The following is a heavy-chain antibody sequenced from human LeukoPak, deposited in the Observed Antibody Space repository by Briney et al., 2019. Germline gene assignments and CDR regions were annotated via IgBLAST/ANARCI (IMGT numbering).Heavy chain of an antibody. V-gene: IGHV4-39*01. CDR1: GGSIRSGAYS. Sequence: SETLSLTCTVSGGSIRSGAYSWSWIRQPPGKGLEWIGSIYYSGSTYYNPSLKSRVTISVDTSKNQFSLKLSSVTAADTAVYYCALDSSGYYYGLNWFDPWGQGTLVTVSS. J-gene: IGHJ5*02. CDR3: ALDSSGYYYGLNWFDP. CDR2: IYYSGST. D-gene: IGHD3-22*01.